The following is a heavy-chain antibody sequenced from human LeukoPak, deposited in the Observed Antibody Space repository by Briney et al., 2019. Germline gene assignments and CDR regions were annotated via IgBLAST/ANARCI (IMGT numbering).Heavy chain of an antibody. J-gene: IGHJ3*01. CDR2: IGSSGGST. Sequence: GGSLRLSCAASGFTFSSYDMSWVRQAPGKGLEWVSLIGSSGGSTYYADSVKGRFTISRDNSKNTLSLQMNSLRVEDTAIYYCAKDIQLSTWGLGTMVTVSS. CDR1: GFTFSSYD. V-gene: IGHV3-23*01. D-gene: IGHD5-24*01. CDR3: AKDIQLST.